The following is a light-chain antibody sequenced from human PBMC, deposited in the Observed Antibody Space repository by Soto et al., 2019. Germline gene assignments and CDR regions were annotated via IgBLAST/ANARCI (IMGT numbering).Light chain of an antibody. V-gene: IGLV1-44*01. J-gene: IGLJ3*02. CDR2: SND. CDR1: SSNIGSNT. Sequence: QSVLTQAPSASGTPGQRVTISCSGSSSNIGSNTVSWYQQAPGTAPNLLIYSNDQPPSGVPDRFSGSKSGTSASLAIGGLQYEDEADYYCAAWDDSLNGWVFGGGTKLTVL. CDR3: AAWDDSLNGWV.